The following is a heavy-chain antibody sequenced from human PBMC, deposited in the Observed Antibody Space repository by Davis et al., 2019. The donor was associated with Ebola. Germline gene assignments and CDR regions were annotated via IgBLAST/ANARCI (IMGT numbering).Heavy chain of an antibody. CDR2: ISYDGSNK. CDR1: GFTFSSYA. J-gene: IGHJ4*02. Sequence: GESLKISCAASGFTFSSYAMHWVRQAPGKGLEWVAVISYDGSNKYYADSVKGRFTISRDNSKNTLYLQMNSLRAEDTAVYYCARYYGSGSYFFRYWGQGTLVTVSS. CDR3: ARYYGSGSYFFRY. V-gene: IGHV3-30-3*01. D-gene: IGHD3-10*01.